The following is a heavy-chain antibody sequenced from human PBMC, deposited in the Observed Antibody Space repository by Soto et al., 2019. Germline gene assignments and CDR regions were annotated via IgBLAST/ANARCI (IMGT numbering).Heavy chain of an antibody. D-gene: IGHD6-6*01. CDR2: IIPIFGTA. CDR3: ARGPDGLGSSDYYYGMDV. V-gene: IGHV1-69*13. J-gene: IGHJ6*02. CDR1: GGTFSSYA. Sequence: GASVKVSCKASGGTFSSYAISWVRQAPGQGLEWMGGIIPIFGTANYAQKFQGRVTITADESTSTAYMELSSLRSEDTAVYYCARGPDGLGSSDYYYGMDVWGQGTTVTVSS.